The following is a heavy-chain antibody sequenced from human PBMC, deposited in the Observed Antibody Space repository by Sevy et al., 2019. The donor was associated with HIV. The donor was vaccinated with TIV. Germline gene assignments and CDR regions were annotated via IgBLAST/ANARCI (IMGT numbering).Heavy chain of an antibody. Sequence: GGSLRLSCAASGFTFSSYNMNWVRQAPGKGLEWVSYISSSTSTIYYADSVKGRFTISSDNARNSLYLQMNSLRDEDTAFYYCARNSYYYDSSGYYFHYMDVWGKGTTVTVSS. CDR2: ISSSTSTI. CDR1: GFTFSSYN. CDR3: ARNSYYYDSSGYYFHYMDV. V-gene: IGHV3-48*02. D-gene: IGHD3-22*01. J-gene: IGHJ6*03.